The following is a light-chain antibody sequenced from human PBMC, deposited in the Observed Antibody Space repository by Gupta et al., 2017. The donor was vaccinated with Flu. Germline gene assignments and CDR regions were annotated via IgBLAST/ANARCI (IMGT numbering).Light chain of an antibody. J-gene: IGKJ2*02. V-gene: IGKV1-5*03. CDR3: QQYNSYSEGT. CDR2: KAS. Sequence: DIQMTQSPSTLSASLGDRVSITCRASQSISGWLAWYQQKPGKAPKLLIYKASSLESGVPSRFSGSGSGTEFTLTISSLQPDDFATYYCQQYNSYSEGTFGQGTKLEIK. CDR1: QSISGW.